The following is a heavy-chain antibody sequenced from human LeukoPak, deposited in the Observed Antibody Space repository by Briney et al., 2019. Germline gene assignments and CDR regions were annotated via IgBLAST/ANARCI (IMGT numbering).Heavy chain of an antibody. D-gene: IGHD1-1*01. J-gene: IGHJ4*02. CDR2: FYYSGST. Sequence: SETLSLTCTDSGGSISSYYWSWIRQPPGKGLEWIGYFYYSGSTNYNPSLKSRVTISVDTSKKQFSLNLSSVAAADTALYFCARGNFFGYYFDSWGQGTLVTVSS. V-gene: IGHV4-59*01. CDR3: ARGNFFGYYFDS. CDR1: GGSISSYY.